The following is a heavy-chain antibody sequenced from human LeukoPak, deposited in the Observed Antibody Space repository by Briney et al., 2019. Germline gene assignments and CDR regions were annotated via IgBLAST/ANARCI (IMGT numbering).Heavy chain of an antibody. V-gene: IGHV4-59*08. D-gene: IGHD1-1*01. J-gene: IGHJ4*02. CDR3: ARTRGATGTTGQYYFDY. CDR1: GGAISSYY. Sequence: PSETLSLTCPVSGGAISSYYWSWIRQPPGKGLEGIGYIYYSGSTNYNPSLKSRVTISVDTSKNQFSLKLSSVTAADTAVYYCARTRGATGTTGQYYFDYWGQGTLVTVSS. CDR2: IYYSGST.